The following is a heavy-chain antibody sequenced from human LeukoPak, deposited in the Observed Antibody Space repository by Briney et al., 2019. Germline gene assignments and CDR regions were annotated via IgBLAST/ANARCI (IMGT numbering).Heavy chain of an antibody. CDR1: GFTFSSHA. CDR3: AKDRGSGSGTYTWGIFDC. V-gene: IGHV3-23*01. CDR2: ISDSGSST. Sequence: GGSLRLSCAASGFTFSSHAMSWVRQAPGKGLEWVSGISDSGSSTVYADSVKGRFTISRDNSKDTLYLQMNILRAEDTAVYYCAKDRGSGSGTYTWGIFDCWGQGTLVAVSS. D-gene: IGHD3-10*01. J-gene: IGHJ4*02.